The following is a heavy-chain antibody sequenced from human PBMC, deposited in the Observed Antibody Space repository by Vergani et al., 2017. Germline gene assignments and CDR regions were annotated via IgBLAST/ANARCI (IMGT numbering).Heavy chain of an antibody. CDR3: AKDPRLKEDYYYYYMDV. V-gene: IGHV3-30*18. CDR1: GFTFSNYG. J-gene: IGHJ6*03. Sequence: QVQLVESGGGVVQPGRSLRLSCAASGFTFSNYGLHWVRQAPGQGLEWVAVISHDGNKKYYVDSVKGRFTISRDNSKNTLYLYMNSLRADDTAVYYCAKDPRLKEDYYYYYMDVWGQGTLVTVSS. CDR2: ISHDGNKK.